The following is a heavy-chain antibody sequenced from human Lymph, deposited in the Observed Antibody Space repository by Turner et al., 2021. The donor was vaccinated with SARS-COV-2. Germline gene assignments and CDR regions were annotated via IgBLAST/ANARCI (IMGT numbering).Heavy chain of an antibody. J-gene: IGHJ4*02. CDR3: ARGFDY. CDR1: GGSISSYY. V-gene: IGHV4-59*01. Sequence: QVQLPESGPGLVKPSETLSLTCTVSGGSISSYYWSWSRQPPGKGLEWIGYIYYSGSTNYNPSLKSRVTISVETTKNQFSLKLSSVTAADTAVYYCARGFDYWGQGTLVTVSS. CDR2: IYYSGST.